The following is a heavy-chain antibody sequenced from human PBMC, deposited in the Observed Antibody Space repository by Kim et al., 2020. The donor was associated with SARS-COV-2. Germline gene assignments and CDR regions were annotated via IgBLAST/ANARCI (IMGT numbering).Heavy chain of an antibody. J-gene: IGHJ4*02. Sequence: GGSLRLSCTGAGFRFGDYAMSWVRQAPGKGLEWVGFIRSKGFGETTEYAASVKVRVTIARDDSKSIAYLQMNSLKTEDTAVYYCTAVSAGYLSGDYWGQGTLVSVSS. V-gene: IGHV3-49*04. CDR3: TAVSAGYLSGDY. D-gene: IGHD3-9*01. CDR2: IRSKGFGETT. CDR1: GFRFGDYA.